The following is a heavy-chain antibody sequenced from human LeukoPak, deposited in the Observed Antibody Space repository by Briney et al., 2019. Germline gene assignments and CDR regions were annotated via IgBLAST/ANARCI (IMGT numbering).Heavy chain of an antibody. CDR3: AREINLVGAINY. J-gene: IGHJ4*02. CDR2: ISSSSSYI. CDR1: GFTFNNYS. D-gene: IGHD1-26*01. V-gene: IGHV3-21*01. Sequence: PGGPLRLSCAASGFTFNNYSMNWVRQAPGKGLEWVSSISSSSSYIYYADSVKGRFTISRDNAKNSLFLHMNSLGAEDAAVYYCAREINLVGAINYWGQGTLVTVSS.